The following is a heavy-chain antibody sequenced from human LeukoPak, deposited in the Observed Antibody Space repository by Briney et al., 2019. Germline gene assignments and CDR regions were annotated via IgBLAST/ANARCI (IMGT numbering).Heavy chain of an antibody. CDR3: VRVALYYYGSESFYFFEH. Sequence: GGSLRLSCAASGFTFSSYSMNWVRQAPGKGLEWVSSISSSSYIYYADSVKGRFTISRDDAKNSLYLLMNTLRVEDTAIYYCVRVALYYYGSESFYFFEHWGQGTPVTASS. D-gene: IGHD3-10*01. J-gene: IGHJ4*02. V-gene: IGHV3-21*01. CDR1: GFTFSSYS. CDR2: ISSSSYI.